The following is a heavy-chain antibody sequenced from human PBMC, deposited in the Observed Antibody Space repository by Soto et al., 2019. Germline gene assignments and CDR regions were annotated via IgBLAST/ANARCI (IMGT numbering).Heavy chain of an antibody. J-gene: IGHJ4*02. CDR1: GGSISSGGYY. CDR2: IYYSGST. Sequence: QVQLQESGPGLVKPSQTLSLTCTVSGGSISSGGYYWSWIRQHPGKGLEWIGYIYYSGSTYYNPTLKSQVTISVDPSKNQFSLKLSSVTAADTAVYYCARSYGDRSHFDYWGQGTLVTVSS. D-gene: IGHD4-17*01. V-gene: IGHV4-31*01. CDR3: ARSYGDRSHFDY.